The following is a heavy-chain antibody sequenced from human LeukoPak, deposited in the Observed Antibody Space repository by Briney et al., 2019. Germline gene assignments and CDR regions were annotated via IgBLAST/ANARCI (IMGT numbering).Heavy chain of an antibody. Sequence: GGSLRLSCAASGFTFSSYSMNWVRQAPGKGLEWVSYISSSSCTIYYADSVKGRFSISRDNAKNSLYLQMNSLRAEDTAVYYCARDSVTMIVDAFDIWGQGTMVTVSS. D-gene: IGHD3-22*01. CDR2: ISSSSCTI. CDR3: ARDSVTMIVDAFDI. J-gene: IGHJ3*02. CDR1: GFTFSSYS. V-gene: IGHV3-48*01.